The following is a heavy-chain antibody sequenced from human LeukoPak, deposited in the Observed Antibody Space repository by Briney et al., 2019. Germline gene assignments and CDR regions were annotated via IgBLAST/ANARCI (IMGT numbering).Heavy chain of an antibody. CDR1: GYTFTSYD. J-gene: IGHJ2*01. D-gene: IGHD3-22*01. CDR2: MNPNSGNT. V-gene: IGHV1-8*01. Sequence: GASVKVSCKASGYTFTSYDINWVRQATGQGLEWMGWMNPNSGNTGYAQKFQGRVTMTRNTSISTAYMELSSLRSEDTAVYYCASHFFYDSSGYPFDYWGRGTLVTVSS. CDR3: ASHFFYDSSGYPFDY.